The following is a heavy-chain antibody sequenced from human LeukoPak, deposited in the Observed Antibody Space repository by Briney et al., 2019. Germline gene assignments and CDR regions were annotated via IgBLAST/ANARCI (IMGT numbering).Heavy chain of an antibody. J-gene: IGHJ5*02. V-gene: IGHV1-2*06. D-gene: IGHD3-10*01. Sequence: ASVKVSCKASRYTFTGYYMHWVRQAPGQGLEWMGRINPNSGGTNYAQKFQGRVTMTRDTSISTAYMELSRLRSDDTAVYYCARDYYGSNWFDPWGQGTLVTVS. CDR1: RYTFTGYY. CDR2: INPNSGGT. CDR3: ARDYYGSNWFDP.